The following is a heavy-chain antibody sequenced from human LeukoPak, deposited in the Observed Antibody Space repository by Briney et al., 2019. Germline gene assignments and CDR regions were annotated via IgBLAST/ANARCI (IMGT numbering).Heavy chain of an antibody. CDR3: ARDGYSGSDAL. Sequence: PSETLSLTCTVSGGSISSYYWSWIRQPPGKGLEWIGYIYHSGSTNYNPSLKRRVTIVDTSQNQFYLKLSSVTAADTAVYYCARDGYSGSDALWGQGTLVTVSS. CDR1: GGSISSYY. D-gene: IGHD5-12*01. V-gene: IGHV4-59*01. CDR2: IYHSGST. J-gene: IGHJ4*02.